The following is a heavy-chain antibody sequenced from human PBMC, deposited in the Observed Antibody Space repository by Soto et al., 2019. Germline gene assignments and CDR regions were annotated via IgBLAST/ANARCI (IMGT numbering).Heavy chain of an antibody. CDR2: IWYDGSNK. CDR3: ARDNHGPYAFDI. V-gene: IGHV3-33*01. CDR1: GFTFSSYG. Sequence: PGGSLRLSCAASGFTFSSYGMHWVRQAPGKGLEWVAVIWYDGSNKYYADSVKGRFTISRDNSKNTLYLQMNSLRAEDTAVYYCARDNHGPYAFDIWGQGTMVTVSS. D-gene: IGHD4-17*01. J-gene: IGHJ3*02.